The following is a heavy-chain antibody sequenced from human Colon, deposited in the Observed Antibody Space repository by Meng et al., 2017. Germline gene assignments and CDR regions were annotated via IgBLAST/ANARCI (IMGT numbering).Heavy chain of an antibody. D-gene: IGHD3-22*01. Sequence: QVQLPESGPGLVKPSGTLVPTRRVSGGSITSTNWWSWVRQPPGKGLEWIGEIHHSESTNYSPSLKNRVNISADKSKNQFSLKLSSVTAADTAVYYCARVRCDSSACFMLDFWGPGTLVTVSS. V-gene: IGHV4-4*02. CDR3: ARVRCDSSACFMLDF. J-gene: IGHJ4*02. CDR1: GGSITSTNW. CDR2: IHHSEST.